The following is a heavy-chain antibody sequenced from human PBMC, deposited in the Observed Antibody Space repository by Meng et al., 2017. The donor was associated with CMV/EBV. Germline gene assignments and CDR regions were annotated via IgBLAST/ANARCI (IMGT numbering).Heavy chain of an antibody. Sequence: GGSLRLSCAASGFTFSSYAMSWVRQAPGKGLEWVSAISGSGGSTYYADSVKGRFTISRDNSKNPLYLQMNSLRAEDTAVYYCAKGKVGQQLVNWFDPWGQGTLVTVSS. D-gene: IGHD6-13*01. CDR3: AKGKVGQQLVNWFDP. CDR2: ISGSGGST. J-gene: IGHJ5*02. CDR1: GFTFSSYA. V-gene: IGHV3-23*01.